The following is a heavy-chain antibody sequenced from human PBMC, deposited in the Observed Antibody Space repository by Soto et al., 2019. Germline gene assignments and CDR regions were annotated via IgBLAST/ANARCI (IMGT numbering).Heavy chain of an antibody. CDR3: ATDNLFGAVIVPSEY. D-gene: IGHD3-3*01. CDR2: FDPEDGET. J-gene: IGHJ4*02. CDR1: GYTLTDFS. Sequence: ASVKVSCKVSGYTLTDFSMHWVRQAPGKGLEWMGAFDPEDGETIYAQKFQDRVTMTEDTSTDTVYMELSGLRSEDTAIYYCATDNLFGAVIVPSEYWGQGSLVTVSS. V-gene: IGHV1-24*01.